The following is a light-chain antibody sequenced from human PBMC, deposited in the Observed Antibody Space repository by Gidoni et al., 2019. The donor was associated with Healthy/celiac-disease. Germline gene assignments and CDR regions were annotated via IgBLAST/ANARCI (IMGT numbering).Light chain of an antibody. Sequence: EIVLTQSPGTLSLSPGERATLSCRASQSVSSSYLAWYQQKPGQAPSLLIYGASSRATGIPDRFSGSGSGTDFTLTISRLEPEDFAVYYCQQYGSSPRYSFGQETKLEIK. CDR3: QQYGSSPRYS. V-gene: IGKV3-20*01. CDR1: QSVSSSY. J-gene: IGKJ2*03. CDR2: GAS.